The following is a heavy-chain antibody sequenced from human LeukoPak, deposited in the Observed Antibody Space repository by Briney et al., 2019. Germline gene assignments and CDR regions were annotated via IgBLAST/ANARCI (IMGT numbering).Heavy chain of an antibody. CDR3: ARVGITGTTFDP. J-gene: IGHJ5*02. CDR1: GGSFSSHY. CDR2: IYYSGST. V-gene: IGHV4-59*11. Sequence: PSETLSLTCTVSGGSFSSHYWTWIRQPPGKGLEWIGYIYYSGSTNYNPSLKSRVTISVDTSKNQFSLKLSSVTAADTAVYYCARVGITGTTFDPWGQGTLVTVSS. D-gene: IGHD1-7*01.